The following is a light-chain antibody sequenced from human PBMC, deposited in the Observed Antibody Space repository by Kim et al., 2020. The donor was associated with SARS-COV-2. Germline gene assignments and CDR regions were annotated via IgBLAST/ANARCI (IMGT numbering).Light chain of an antibody. CDR2: AAS. V-gene: IGKV1D-16*01. CDR1: QGISSW. J-gene: IGKJ1*01. CDR3: QQYDSYPRT. Sequence: DIQMTQSPSSLSASVGDTVTITCRASQGISSWLAWYQRKPEKAPKCLLYAASSLQSGVPSRFSGSGSGTEFTLTISSLQPEDFATYYCQQYDSYPRTFGPGTKVDIK.